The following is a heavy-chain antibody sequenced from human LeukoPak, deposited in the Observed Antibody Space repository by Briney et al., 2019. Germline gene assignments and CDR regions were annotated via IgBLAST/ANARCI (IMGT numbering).Heavy chain of an antibody. V-gene: IGHV3-64*01. CDR1: GFTFSTYV. CDR3: AREHYNQVGTFDY. D-gene: IGHD5-24*01. Sequence: PGGSLRLSCAASGFTFSTYVVHWVRQAPGKGLEYVSAVSTNGGTSYYANSVKGRFTISRDNSKNTLYLQMGSLRAEDMAVYYCAREHYNQVGTFDYWGQGTLGSVSS. CDR2: VSTNGGTS. J-gene: IGHJ4*02.